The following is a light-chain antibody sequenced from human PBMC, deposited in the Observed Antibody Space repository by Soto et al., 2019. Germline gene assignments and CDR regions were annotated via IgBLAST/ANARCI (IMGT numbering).Light chain of an antibody. Sequence: DIQMTEYPSSLSASVGDRVTITCRASQSISSYLNWYQQKPGKAPKLLIYAASSLQSGVPSRFSGSGSGTEVTLTISSLQPDDFATYYCQHYNSYSEAFGQGTKVDIK. CDR1: QSISSY. CDR3: QHYNSYSEA. CDR2: AAS. J-gene: IGKJ1*01. V-gene: IGKV1-39*01.